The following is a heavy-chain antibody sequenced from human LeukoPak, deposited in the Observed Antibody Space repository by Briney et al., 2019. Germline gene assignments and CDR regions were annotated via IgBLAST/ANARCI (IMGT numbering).Heavy chain of an antibody. CDR3: ARGPHDYSNPYYYYYYMDV. J-gene: IGHJ6*03. V-gene: IGHV4-30-4*07. Sequence: SETLSLTCAVSGGSISSGGYSWSWIRQPPGKGLEWIGYIYYSGSTYYNPSLKSRVTISVDTSKNQFSLKLSSVTAADTAVYYCARGPHDYSNPYYYYYYMDVWGKGTTVTVSS. CDR2: IYYSGST. D-gene: IGHD4-11*01. CDR1: GGSISSGGYS.